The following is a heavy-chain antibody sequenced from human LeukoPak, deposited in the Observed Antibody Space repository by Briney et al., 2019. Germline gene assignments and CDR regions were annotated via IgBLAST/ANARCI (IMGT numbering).Heavy chain of an antibody. V-gene: IGHV3-23*01. CDR2: ISGGSSTV. D-gene: IGHD3-10*01. CDR3: AKGGGELGSGSLDY. Sequence: PGGSLRLSCAASGFTFSTYAMSWVRQAPGRGLEWVSIISGGSSTVYYADSVKGRFTISRDNSKNTLDLQMNGLTIEDTAVYYCAKGGGELGSGSLDYWGQGTLVTVSS. J-gene: IGHJ4*02. CDR1: GFTFSTYA.